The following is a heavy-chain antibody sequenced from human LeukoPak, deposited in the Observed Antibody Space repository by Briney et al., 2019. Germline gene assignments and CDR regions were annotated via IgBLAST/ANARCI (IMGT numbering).Heavy chain of an antibody. Sequence: SETLSLTCTVSGGSISSSSYYWGWIRQPPGKGLEWIGSIYYSGSTYYNPSLKRRVTISVDPSKDQFSLKLTPVTAADTAVYYCARHSGYSYGYAYYYYYMDVWGKGTTVTVSS. J-gene: IGHJ6*03. CDR2: IYYSGST. CDR1: GGSISSSSYY. CDR3: ARHSGYSYGYAYYYYYMDV. D-gene: IGHD5-18*01. V-gene: IGHV4-39*01.